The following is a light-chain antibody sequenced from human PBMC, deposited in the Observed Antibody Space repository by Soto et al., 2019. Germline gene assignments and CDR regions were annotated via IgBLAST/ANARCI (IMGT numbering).Light chain of an antibody. CDR2: LAS. CDR3: QQSYSAPQP. CDR1: QTISNY. V-gene: IGKV1-39*01. Sequence: DIQMTQSPSSLSASVGDRVTITCRASQTISNYLHWYQQSRGKAPNLLIYLASNLQSGVPSRFNGIGSGTDFNLTISSLQPEYFATYYCQQSYSAPQPFGQGTKVEIK. J-gene: IGKJ1*01.